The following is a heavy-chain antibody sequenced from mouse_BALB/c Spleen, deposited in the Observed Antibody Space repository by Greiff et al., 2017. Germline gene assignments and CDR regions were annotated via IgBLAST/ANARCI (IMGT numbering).Heavy chain of an antibody. D-gene: IGHD1-1*01. CDR1: GFNIKDTY. CDR3: ARWVLSSDAMDY. Sequence: EVKLVESGAELVKPGASVKLSCTASGFNIKDTYMHWVKQRPEQGLEWIGRIDPANGNTKYDPKFQGKATITADTSSNTAYLQLSSLTSEDTAVYYCARWVLSSDAMDYWGQGTSVTVSS. V-gene: IGHV14-3*02. J-gene: IGHJ4*01. CDR2: IDPANGNT.